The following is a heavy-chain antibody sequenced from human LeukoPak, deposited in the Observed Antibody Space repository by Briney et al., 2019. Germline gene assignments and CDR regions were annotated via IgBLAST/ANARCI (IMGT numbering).Heavy chain of an antibody. D-gene: IGHD4-17*01. CDR1: GYSFTSYW. CDR3: ARLGLFGDYIAIPNYDY. V-gene: IGHV5-51*01. Sequence: GESLKISCKGSGYSFTSYWIGWVRQMPGKGLEWMGIVYPSDSDTRYSPSFQGQVTISADKSINTAYLQWSSLKAPDTAMYYCARLGLFGDYIAIPNYDYWGQGTLVTVSS. J-gene: IGHJ4*02. CDR2: VYPSDSDT.